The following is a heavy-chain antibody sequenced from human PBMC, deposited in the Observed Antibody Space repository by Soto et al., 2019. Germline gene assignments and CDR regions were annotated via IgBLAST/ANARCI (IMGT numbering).Heavy chain of an antibody. D-gene: IGHD3-10*01. J-gene: IGHJ4*02. CDR2: ISGSGGST. V-gene: IGHV3-23*01. Sequence: EVQLLESGGGLVQPGGSLRLSCAASGFTFSSYAMSWVRQAPGKGLEWVSAISGSGGSTYYADSVKGRFTISRDNSKNTLYLQMNSLRAEDTAVYYCAQLSVGLRVEGYWGQGTLVTVSS. CDR1: GFTFSSYA. CDR3: AQLSVGLRVEGY.